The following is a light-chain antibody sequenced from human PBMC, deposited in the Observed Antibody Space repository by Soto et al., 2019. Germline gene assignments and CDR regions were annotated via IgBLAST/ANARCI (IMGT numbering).Light chain of an antibody. CDR2: AAS. V-gene: IGKV3-20*01. Sequence: EIVLTQSPGTLSLSPGERATLSFRASQRVPDSYVAWYQHKPGQAPRLIMYAASNRAPDIPERFSGSGSGTDFTLTISRLEPEDFEVYYCQQYNIQPRTFGGGTKVDIK. CDR1: QRVPDSY. J-gene: IGKJ4*01. CDR3: QQYNIQPRT.